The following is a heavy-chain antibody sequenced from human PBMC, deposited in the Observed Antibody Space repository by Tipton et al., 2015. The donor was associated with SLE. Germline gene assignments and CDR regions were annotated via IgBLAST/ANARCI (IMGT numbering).Heavy chain of an antibody. V-gene: IGHV4-59*01. D-gene: IGHD1-26*01. CDR1: GGSISSYY. CDR3: ARLAYSGSYNFDY. CDR2: IDYSGST. J-gene: IGHJ4*02. Sequence: TLSLTCAVYGGSISSYYWSWIRQPPGKGLEWIGIIDYSGSTNYNPSLRSRATISIDSSRNQFSLKLTSVTAADTAVYYCARLAYSGSYNFDYWGQGTLVTVSS.